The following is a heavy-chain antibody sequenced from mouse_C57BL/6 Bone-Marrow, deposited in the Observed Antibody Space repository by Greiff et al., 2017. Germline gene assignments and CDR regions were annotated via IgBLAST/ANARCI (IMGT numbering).Heavy chain of an antibody. CDR1: GFTFSDAW. CDR2: ISNKANNHAT. D-gene: IGHD3-2*02. Sequence: EVQLVESGGGLVQPGGSLKLSCAASGFTFSDAWMDWVRQSPEKGLEWVAEISNKANNHATYYAESVKGRFTISRDDTKSSVYLQMSSFRAEDTGIYYCTSGSGFDYCGQGTTLTVSS. J-gene: IGHJ2*01. CDR3: TSGSGFDY. V-gene: IGHV6-6*01.